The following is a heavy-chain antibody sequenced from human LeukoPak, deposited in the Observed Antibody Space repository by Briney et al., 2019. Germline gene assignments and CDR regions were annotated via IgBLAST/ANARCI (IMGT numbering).Heavy chain of an antibody. Sequence: ASVKVSCKAPGYTLTGYYMHWVRQAPGQGLEWMGWINPNSGGTNYAQKFQGRVTMTRDTSISTAYMELSRLRSDDTAVYYCARDIAAAYNWFDPWGQGTLVTVSS. J-gene: IGHJ5*02. CDR3: ARDIAAAYNWFDP. D-gene: IGHD6-13*01. CDR2: INPNSGGT. CDR1: GYTLTGYY. V-gene: IGHV1-2*02.